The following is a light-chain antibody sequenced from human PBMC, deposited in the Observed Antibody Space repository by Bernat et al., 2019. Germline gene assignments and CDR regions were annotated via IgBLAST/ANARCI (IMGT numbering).Light chain of an antibody. CDR1: QSLVYSDGNTY. J-gene: IGKJ5*01. CDR2: KVS. CDR3: MQGTHLPPIT. Sequence: DVVMTQSPLSLPVTLGQPASISCRSSQSLVYSDGNTYLNWFQQRPGQSPRRLIYKVSSRDSGVPDRFSGSGSGTDFTLKISRVEAEDVGVYYCMQGTHLPPITFGQGTRLEIK. V-gene: IGKV2-30*01.